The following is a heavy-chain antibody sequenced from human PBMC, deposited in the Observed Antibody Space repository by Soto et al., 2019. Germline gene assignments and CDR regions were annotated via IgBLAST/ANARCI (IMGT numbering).Heavy chain of an antibody. J-gene: IGHJ4*02. CDR1: GFTFSSYA. CDR2: ISGSGGST. Sequence: GGSLRLSCAASGFTFSSYAMSWVRQAPGKGLEWVSAISGSGGSTYYADSVKGRFTISRDNSKNTLYLQMNSLRAEDTAVYYCAKRGSTFVDGYEPLYYFDYWGQGTLVTVSS. D-gene: IGHD5-12*01. V-gene: IGHV3-23*01. CDR3: AKRGSTFVDGYEPLYYFDY.